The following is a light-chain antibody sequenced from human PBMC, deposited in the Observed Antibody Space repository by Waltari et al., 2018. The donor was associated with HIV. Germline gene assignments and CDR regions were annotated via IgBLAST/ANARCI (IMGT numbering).Light chain of an antibody. V-gene: IGLV1-40*01. J-gene: IGLJ2*01. CDR3: QSYDMSQSGSLV. CDR2: DNN. CDR1: RSHIGAGFD. Sequence: QSVLTQPPSVSGAPGQRVTIACTGTRSHIGAGFDVHRYQQIPGNAPKLLIYDNNIRPSGVPDRFSGSKSGTSASLAITGLQSEDEADYYCQSYDMSQSGSLVFGGGTKLTVL.